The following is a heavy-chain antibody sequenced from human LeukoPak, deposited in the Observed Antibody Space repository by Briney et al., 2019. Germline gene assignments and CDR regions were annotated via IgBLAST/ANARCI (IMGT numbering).Heavy chain of an antibody. V-gene: IGHV3-43*02. Sequence: KAGGSLRLSCAAPGFIFDNYAIHWVRQAPGKGLEWVSLISGDGGSTSYADSVRGRFTISRDNTRKSLSLQMSCLRSEDTALYYCARESETSGWYDYWGQGTLVTVSS. CDR2: ISGDGGST. J-gene: IGHJ4*02. CDR3: ARESETSGWYDY. CDR1: GFIFDNYA. D-gene: IGHD6-19*01.